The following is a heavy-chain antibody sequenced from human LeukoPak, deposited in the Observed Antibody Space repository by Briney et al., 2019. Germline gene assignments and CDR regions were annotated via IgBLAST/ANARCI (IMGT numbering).Heavy chain of an antibody. CDR2: ISSSSSTI. J-gene: IGHJ6*03. CDR3: ARDSTYYDSSGYYYYYYMDV. D-gene: IGHD3-22*01. V-gene: IGHV3-48*01. CDR1: GFTFSSYS. Sequence: PGGSLRLSCAASGFTFSSYSMNWVRQAPGKGLEWVSYISSSSSTIYYADSVKGRFTISRDNAKNSLYLQMNSLRAEDTAVYYCARDSTYYDSSGYYYYYYMDVWGRGTTVTISS.